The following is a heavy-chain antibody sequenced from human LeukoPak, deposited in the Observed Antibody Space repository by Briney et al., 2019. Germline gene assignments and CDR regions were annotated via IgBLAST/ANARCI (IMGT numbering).Heavy chain of an antibody. V-gene: IGHV4-38-2*02. CDR3: ARGHPLRAVAGTYFDP. D-gene: IGHD6-19*01. J-gene: IGHJ5*02. CDR2: IYHSGST. Sequence: SETLSLTCTVSGYSISSGYYWGWIRQPPGKGLEWIGSIYHSGSTYYNPSLKSRVTISVDTSKNQFSLKLSSVTAADTAVYYCARGHPLRAVAGTYFDPWGQGTLVTVSS. CDR1: GYSISSGYY.